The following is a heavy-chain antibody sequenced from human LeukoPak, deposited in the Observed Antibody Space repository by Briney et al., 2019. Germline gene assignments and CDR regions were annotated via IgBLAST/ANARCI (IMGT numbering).Heavy chain of an antibody. Sequence: PGGSLRLSCAASGFTFSSYSMNWVRQAPGKGLEWVSSISSSSSYIYYADSVKGRFTISRDNAKNSLYLQMNSLRAEDTAVYYCARGDFTILPVDYWGQGTLVTVSS. CDR3: ARGDFTILPVDY. CDR1: GFTFSSYS. J-gene: IGHJ4*02. D-gene: IGHD3-9*01. CDR2: ISSSSSYI. V-gene: IGHV3-21*01.